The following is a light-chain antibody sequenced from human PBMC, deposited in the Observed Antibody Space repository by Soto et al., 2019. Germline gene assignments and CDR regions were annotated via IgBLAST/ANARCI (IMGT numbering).Light chain of an antibody. V-gene: IGLV1-51*01. CDR1: SSNIGNNY. CDR2: DNN. Sequence: QSVLTQPPSVSAAPGQKVTISCSGSSSNIGNNYVSWYQQLPGTAPKLLIYDNNKRPSGIPDRFSGSKSGTSATLGITGLQTGDEADYYCCSYAGSQTWVFGGGTKLTVL. J-gene: IGLJ3*02. CDR3: CSYAGSQTWV.